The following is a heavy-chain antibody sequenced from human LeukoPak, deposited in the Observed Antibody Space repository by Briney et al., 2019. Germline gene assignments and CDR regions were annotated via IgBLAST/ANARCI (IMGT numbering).Heavy chain of an antibody. Sequence: SQTLSLTCTVSGDSIRSDNYFWSWLRQSPEEGLEWIAYIDYRGKAFYDPSLKSRVTISIDTSRNQFSLRLTSVTAADTAVYFCAREVNMPFDSDGFDIWGQGTMVTVSS. CDR1: GDSIRSDNYF. CDR3: AREVNMPFDSDGFDI. V-gene: IGHV4-30-4*08. J-gene: IGHJ3*02. D-gene: IGHD1/OR15-1a*01. CDR2: IDYRGKA.